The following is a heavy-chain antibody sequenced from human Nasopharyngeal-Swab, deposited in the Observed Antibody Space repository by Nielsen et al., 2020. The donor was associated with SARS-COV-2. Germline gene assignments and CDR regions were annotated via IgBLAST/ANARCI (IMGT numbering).Heavy chain of an antibody. V-gene: IGHV3-21*01. J-gene: IGHJ6*02. CDR2: ISSSSSYI. Sequence: GGSLRLSCAASGFTFSTYSMNWVRQAPGKGLEWVSSISSSSSYIYYADSLKGRFTIPRDNAKNSLYLQMNSLRAEDTAVYYCARGCVLTGPSCYYYGMDVWGQGTTVTVSS. CDR3: ARGCVLTGPSCYYYGMDV. CDR1: GFTFSTYS. D-gene: IGHD3-9*01.